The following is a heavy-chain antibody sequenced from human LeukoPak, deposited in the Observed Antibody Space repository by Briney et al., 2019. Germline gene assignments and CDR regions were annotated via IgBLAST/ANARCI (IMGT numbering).Heavy chain of an antibody. J-gene: IGHJ4*02. CDR1: GFTFSTYA. D-gene: IGHD6-13*01. V-gene: IGHV3-23*01. Sequence: GGSLRLSCAASGFTFSTYAMSWVRQAPGKGLEWVSDISGSGDSTHYADSVKGRFTISRDNSENTLYLQMNSLRVEDTAVYYCAKGPPDSSNWYKRTEGWGQGTLVAVSS. CDR3: AKGPPDSSNWYKRTEG. CDR2: ISGSGDST.